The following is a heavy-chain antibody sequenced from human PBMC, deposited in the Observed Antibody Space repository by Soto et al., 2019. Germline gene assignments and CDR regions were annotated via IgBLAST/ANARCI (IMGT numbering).Heavy chain of an antibody. V-gene: IGHV3-23*01. D-gene: IGHD3-9*01. CDR2: ISGSGGST. Sequence: PGGAMRRSRSASGLTFSSYAMSWVRQAPGKGLEWVSAISGSGGSTYYADSVKGRFTISRDNSKNTLYLQMNSLRAEDTAVYYCAKDRDWVGRGVFRFDYWGQGTLVTAPQ. CDR3: AKDRDWVGRGVFRFDY. J-gene: IGHJ4*02. CDR1: GLTFSSYA.